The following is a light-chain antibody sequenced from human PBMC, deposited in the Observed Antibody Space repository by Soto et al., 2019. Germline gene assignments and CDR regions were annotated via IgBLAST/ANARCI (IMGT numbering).Light chain of an antibody. V-gene: IGKV3-20*01. J-gene: IGKJ4*01. CDR2: GAS. CDR1: QSVSGTY. CDR3: QHYGTSLI. Sequence: EIVLTQSPATLSLSPGESATLSCRASQSVSGTYLVWYQQKPGQAPSLLIHGASLSATGIPDRFSGSGSGTDVSLTISRLDPEDRAVYYCQHYGTSLIFGGGTKVE.